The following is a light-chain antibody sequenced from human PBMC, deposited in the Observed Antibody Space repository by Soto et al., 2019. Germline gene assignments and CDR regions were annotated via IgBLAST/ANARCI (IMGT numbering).Light chain of an antibody. V-gene: IGKV1-39*01. CDR1: QSISSY. J-gene: IGKJ5*01. CDR3: QQSYSTPSIT. CDR2: AAS. Sequence: DITMNQCPLSLSAFVRARVTVTGLASQSISSYLNWYQQKPGKAPKLLIYAASSLQSGVPSRFSGSGSGTDFTLTISSLQPEDFATYYCQQSYSTPSITFGQGTRLEI.